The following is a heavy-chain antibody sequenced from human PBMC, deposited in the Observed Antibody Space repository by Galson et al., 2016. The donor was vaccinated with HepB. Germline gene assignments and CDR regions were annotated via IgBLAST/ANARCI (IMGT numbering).Heavy chain of an antibody. J-gene: IGHJ6*02. D-gene: IGHD2-15*01. Sequence: SLRLSCAASGFTFDDHAMHWVRQAPGKGLAWVSGISWHSLIIVYADSVKGRFTVPRDNAKNSLHLQMNSLSAEDTAVYYCARESCQGYCLYHYYGMDVWGQGTTVTVSS. CDR3: ARESCQGYCLYHYYGMDV. CDR2: ISWHSLII. CDR1: GFTFDDHA. V-gene: IGHV3-9*01.